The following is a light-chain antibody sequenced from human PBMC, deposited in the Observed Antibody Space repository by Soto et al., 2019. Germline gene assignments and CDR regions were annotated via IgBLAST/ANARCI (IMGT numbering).Light chain of an antibody. Sequence: DIQMTQFPSTLSGSVGDRVTITCRASQTISSWLAWYQQKAEKAPNLLIYKASTLKSGVPSRFSGSGSGTEFTLTISSLQPDDFATYYCQHYNSYSEAFGQGTKVDIQ. J-gene: IGKJ1*01. CDR3: QHYNSYSEA. V-gene: IGKV1-5*03. CDR1: QTISSW. CDR2: KAS.